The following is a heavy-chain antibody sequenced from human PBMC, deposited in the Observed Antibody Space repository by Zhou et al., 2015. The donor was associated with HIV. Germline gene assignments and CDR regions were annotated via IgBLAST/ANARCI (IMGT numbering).Heavy chain of an antibody. CDR3: ARPRTSYNWDYQFDY. Sequence: LVQSGTEVRKPGSSVKVSCKASGGTFSGSDLSWVRQAPGQGLEWMGRITPMFEIHNYAEKFRARLTITVDRHTSAAYMELSSLTSEDAAVYYCARPRTSYNWDYQFDYWGQGTLVTVSS. CDR1: GGTFSGSD. CDR2: ITPMFEIH. J-gene: IGHJ4*02. V-gene: IGHV1-69*17. D-gene: IGHD1-7*01.